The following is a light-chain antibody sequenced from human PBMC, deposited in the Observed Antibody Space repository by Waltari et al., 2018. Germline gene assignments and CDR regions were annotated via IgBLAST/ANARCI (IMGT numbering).Light chain of an antibody. CDR2: DNT. CDR3: NSRDTTNDPHIL. J-gene: IGLJ3*02. V-gene: IGLV3-19*01. Sequence: SSELTQDPTVSVALGQTVRITCQGDSLRTFYASWYQPKPGQAPILVVYDNTNRPSGIPDRFSGSHSGNTASLIITGAQAEDEADYYCNSRDTTNDPHILFGGGTKLTVL. CDR1: SLRTFY.